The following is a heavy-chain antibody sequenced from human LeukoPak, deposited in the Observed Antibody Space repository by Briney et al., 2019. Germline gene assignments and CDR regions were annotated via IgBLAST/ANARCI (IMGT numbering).Heavy chain of an antibody. CDR2: IYTDGST. D-gene: IGHD4-17*01. J-gene: IGHJ6*03. Sequence: PGGSLRLSCAASGFTVSSNYMSWVRQAPGKGLEWVSVIYTDGSTNYADSVKGRFTISRDNSKNTLYLQMNSLRAEDTAVYYCARNLRRYYYYMDVWGKGTTVTISS. CDR1: GFTVSSNY. V-gene: IGHV3-66*01. CDR3: ARNLRRYYYYMDV.